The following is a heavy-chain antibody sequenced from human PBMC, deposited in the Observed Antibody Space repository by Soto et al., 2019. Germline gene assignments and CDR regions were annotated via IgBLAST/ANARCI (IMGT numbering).Heavy chain of an antibody. Sequence: SATLSLTGAVYGGCFSGYYWSWRRQPPGKGLEWIGEIKHSGSTNYNQSIKSRVTISVDTSKNPFSLKLSSVTAAATAVYYGARGITMGKAVDYWGQGTLVTFSS. CDR3: ARGITMGKAVDY. CDR1: GGCFSGYY. J-gene: IGHJ4*02. V-gene: IGHV4-34*01. D-gene: IGHD3-10*01. CDR2: IKHSGST.